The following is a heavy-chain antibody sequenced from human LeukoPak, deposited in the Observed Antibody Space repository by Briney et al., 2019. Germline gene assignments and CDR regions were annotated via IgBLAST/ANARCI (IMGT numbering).Heavy chain of an antibody. V-gene: IGHV4-39*01. D-gene: IGHD6-19*01. CDR2: VYYSGST. CDR3: ARQWLVLPPYGMDV. J-gene: IGHJ6*02. CDR1: GGSISSSSYY. Sequence: SETLSLTCTVSGGSISSSSYYWGWIRQPPGKGLEGIGSVYYSGSTYYNPSLKNRVTISVDTSKNQFSLKLSSVTAADTAVYYCARQWLVLPPYGMDVWGQGTTVTVSS.